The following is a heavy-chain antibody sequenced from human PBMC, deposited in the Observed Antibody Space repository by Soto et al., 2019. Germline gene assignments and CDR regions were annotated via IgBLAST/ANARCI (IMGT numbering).Heavy chain of an antibody. V-gene: IGHV1-18*04. CDR1: GYTFTSYG. D-gene: IGHD6-6*01. J-gene: IGHJ4*02. CDR3: ARDRGWIAARPEVDY. CDR2: ISAYNGNT. Sequence: VASVKVSCKASGYTFTSYGISWVRQAPGQGLEWMGWISAYNGNTNYAQKLQGRVTMTTDTSTSTAYMELRSLRSDDTAVYYCARDRGWIAARPEVDYWGQGTLVTVSS.